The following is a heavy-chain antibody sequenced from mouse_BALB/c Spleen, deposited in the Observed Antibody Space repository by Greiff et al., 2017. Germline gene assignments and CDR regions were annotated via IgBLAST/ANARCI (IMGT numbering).Heavy chain of an antibody. CDR2: IWAGGST. V-gene: IGHV2-9*02. CDR1: GFSLTSYG. D-gene: IGHD2-2*01. J-gene: IGHJ2*01. CDR3: GGSWLRRGWGDG. Sequence: VKLVESGPGLVAPSQSLSITCTVSGFSLTSYGVHWVRQPPGKGLEWLGVIWAGGSTNYNSALMSRLSISNDNSKGQGFLKMNRLQTDDPAMYSWGGSWLRRGWGDGWGEGATLTV.